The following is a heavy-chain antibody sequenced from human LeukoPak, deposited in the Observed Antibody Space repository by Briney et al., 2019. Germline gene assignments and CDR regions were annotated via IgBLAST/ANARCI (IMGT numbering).Heavy chain of an antibody. CDR3: ATNWNYRFDY. J-gene: IGHJ4*02. CDR1: GFTFSTYS. D-gene: IGHD1-7*01. Sequence: SGGSLRLSCAASGFTFSTYSMNWVRQAPGKGLEWVSYITSSSSTKYYADSVKGRFTISRDDAKNSLYLQMNSLRAEDTAVYYCATNWNYRFDYWGQGTLVAVSS. CDR2: ITSSSSTK. V-gene: IGHV3-48*01.